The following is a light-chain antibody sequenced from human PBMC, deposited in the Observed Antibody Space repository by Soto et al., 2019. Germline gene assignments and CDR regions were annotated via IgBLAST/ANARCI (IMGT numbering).Light chain of an antibody. V-gene: IGKV3-20*01. CDR3: QQYSSSPGT. Sequence: EIVLTQSPGTLSSSPGERATLSCRASQSVTSNYLAWYQQKRGQAPRLLIWGASIRATGLPDRFSGGGSGTDFTLTISRLEAEDFVVYYCQQYSSSPGTFGQGTKVDIK. CDR2: GAS. CDR1: QSVTSNY. J-gene: IGKJ1*01.